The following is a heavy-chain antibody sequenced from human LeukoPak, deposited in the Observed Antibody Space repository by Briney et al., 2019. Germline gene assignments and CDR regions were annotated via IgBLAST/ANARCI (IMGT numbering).Heavy chain of an antibody. Sequence: ASVKVFCKASGYTFTGHYMHWVRQAPGQGLEWMGWINPKNAGTNFAQRFQGRVTMTRDMSTSTVYMELSSLRSEDTAVYYCARGVVKGNWFDPWGQGTLVTVSS. V-gene: IGHV1-2*02. J-gene: IGHJ5*02. CDR3: ARGVVKGNWFDP. CDR1: GYTFTGHY. CDR2: INPKNAGT. D-gene: IGHD4-23*01.